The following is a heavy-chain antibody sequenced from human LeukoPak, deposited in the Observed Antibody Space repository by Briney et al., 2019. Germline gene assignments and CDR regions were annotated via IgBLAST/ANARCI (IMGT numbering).Heavy chain of an antibody. CDR1: AFTFNTYG. CDR2: IWYEGRDK. Sequence: HGRSLRLSCAALAFTFNTYGMNWVRQAPGKGLEWVAIIWYEGRDKSYADSGKGRFTLSRDNSKNTLYLQMDSLRAEDTAVYYCARVGCTGGSCLAYNYYAMDVWGQGTTVTGSS. CDR3: ARVGCTGGSCLAYNYYAMDV. D-gene: IGHD2-15*01. V-gene: IGHV3-33*01. J-gene: IGHJ6*02.